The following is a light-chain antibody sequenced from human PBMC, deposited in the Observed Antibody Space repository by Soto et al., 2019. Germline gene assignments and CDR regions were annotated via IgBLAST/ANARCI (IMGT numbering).Light chain of an antibody. CDR2: GAS. J-gene: IGKJ2*01. CDR3: QQYGSSPQT. Sequence: EIVLTQSPGTLSLSPGERATLSCRASQSVSSSYLAWYQQKPGQAPRLLIYGASSRATGIPDMFSGSGSGTDFTLTSSRLEPEDFAVYYCQQYGSSPQTFGQGTKLEIK. CDR1: QSVSSSY. V-gene: IGKV3-20*01.